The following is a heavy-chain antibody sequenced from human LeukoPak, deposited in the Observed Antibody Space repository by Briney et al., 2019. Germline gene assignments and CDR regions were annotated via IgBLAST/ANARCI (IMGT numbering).Heavy chain of an antibody. CDR1: GFTFSTYV. V-gene: IGHV3-7*01. Sequence: GGSLRLSCAASGFTFSTYVMTWVRQAPGKGLEWVANIRQDGGETYYGDSVKGRFIISRDNAKNSLFLQMNRLRAEDTAVYYCATYSSLNTREFQYWGQGTLVTVSP. J-gene: IGHJ1*01. CDR3: ATYSSLNTREFQY. CDR2: IRQDGGET. D-gene: IGHD3-22*01.